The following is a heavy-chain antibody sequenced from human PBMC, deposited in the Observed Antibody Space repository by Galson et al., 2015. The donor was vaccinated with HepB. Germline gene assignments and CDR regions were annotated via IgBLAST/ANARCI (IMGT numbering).Heavy chain of an antibody. V-gene: IGHV3-64*01. J-gene: IGHJ4*02. CDR1: GFTFSGYA. CDR2: ISYNANSA. CDR3: AREVYKYGYLVFDY. Sequence: SLRLSCAASGFTFSGYAMHWVRQAPGKGLEYVSAISYNANSAYYANSVRGRFSIARDNTKNTVYLQMGRLRPEDMGVYYCAREVYKYGYLVFDYWGQGTLVTVSS. D-gene: IGHD5-18*01.